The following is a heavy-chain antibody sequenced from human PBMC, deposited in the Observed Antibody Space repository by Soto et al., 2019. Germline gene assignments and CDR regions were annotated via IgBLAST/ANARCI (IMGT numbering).Heavy chain of an antibody. D-gene: IGHD1-26*01. J-gene: IGHJ4*02. V-gene: IGHV3-33*01. Sequence: QVQLVESGGGVVQPGRSLRLSCAASGFTFSGLGMHWVRQAPGKGLEWVAVIRYDGSNIYYADAVKGRFTISRANSKDTLYPQMNSLRADDTAVYYCARDGVGHTTFFGYFDYWGQGTLVTVSS. CDR1: GFTFSGLG. CDR3: ARDGVGHTTFFGYFDY. CDR2: IRYDGSNI.